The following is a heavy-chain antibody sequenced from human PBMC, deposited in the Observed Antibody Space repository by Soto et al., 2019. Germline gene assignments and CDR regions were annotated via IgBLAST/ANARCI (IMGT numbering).Heavy chain of an antibody. Sequence: SETLSLTCTVSGASISSGDYYWSWIRQHPGRGLEWIGYIFYTGGTFYTPSLKSRVTMSVDTSKNQFSLKLTSVTAADTAVYFCARARGATIFDFWGRGTMVTVSS. V-gene: IGHV4-31*03. CDR3: ARARGATIFDF. CDR1: GASISSGDYY. J-gene: IGHJ4*02. CDR2: IFYTGGT. D-gene: IGHD5-12*01.